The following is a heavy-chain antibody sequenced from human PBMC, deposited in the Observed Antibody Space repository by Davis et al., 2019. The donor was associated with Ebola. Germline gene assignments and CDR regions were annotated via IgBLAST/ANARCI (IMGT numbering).Heavy chain of an antibody. J-gene: IGHJ6*02. CDR1: GGSINFHY. CDR3: ARVRTIFGVVIEDYGMDV. D-gene: IGHD3-3*01. V-gene: IGHV4-59*08. CDR2: IYYSGST. Sequence: SETLSLTCTVSGGSINFHYWSWIRQPPGKGLEWIGYIYYSGSTYYNPSLKSRVTISVDTSKNQFSLKLSSVTAADTAVYYCARVRTIFGVVIEDYGMDVWGQGTTVTVSS.